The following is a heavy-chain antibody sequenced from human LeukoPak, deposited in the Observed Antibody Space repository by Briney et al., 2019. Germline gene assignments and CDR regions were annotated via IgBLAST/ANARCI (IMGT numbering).Heavy chain of an antibody. CDR2: INHSGST. Sequence: SETLSLTCAVYGWSFSGYYLSWVRQPPGKGLEWIGEINHSGSTNYNPSLKSRVTISVDTSKNQFSLKLTSVTAADTAIFYCSCDRRIAAARQNPFDPWCQGSRVTVSS. J-gene: IGHJ5*02. V-gene: IGHV4-34*01. CDR1: GWSFSGYY. D-gene: IGHD6-13*01. CDR3: SCDRRIAAARQNPFDP.